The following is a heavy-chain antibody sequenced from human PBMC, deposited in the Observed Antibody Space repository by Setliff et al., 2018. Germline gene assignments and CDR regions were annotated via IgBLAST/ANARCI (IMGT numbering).Heavy chain of an antibody. D-gene: IGHD3-3*01. J-gene: IGHJ6*03. V-gene: IGHV4-39*07. CDR3: ARMSGFLYIDV. Sequence: SETLSLTCSVSGASISTTYYYWDWIRQSPEKGLEWIGTIYQNGITYYNPSVKSRVTISVDTSKNQFSLKLSSVTAADTAVYYCARMSGFLYIDVWGKGTTVTVSS. CDR1: GASISTTYYY. CDR2: IYQNGIT.